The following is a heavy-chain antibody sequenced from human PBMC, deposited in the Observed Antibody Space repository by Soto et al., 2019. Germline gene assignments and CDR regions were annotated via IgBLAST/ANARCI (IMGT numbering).Heavy chain of an antibody. CDR2: IYYSGST. CDR3: ARDTRCRDGSCYFYSHYYGIDV. V-gene: IGHV4-61*01. J-gene: IGHJ6*02. D-gene: IGHD2-15*01. CDR1: GGSVSSGSYF. Sequence: QMQLQESGPGLVKPSETLSLTCTVSGGSVSSGSYFWTWIRQPPGKGLEWIGNIYYSGSTNYNPSHKIRVTISVDTSKNQFSLKLSSVTAADTAGYFCARDTRCRDGSCYFYSHYYGIDVWGQGTTVTVSS.